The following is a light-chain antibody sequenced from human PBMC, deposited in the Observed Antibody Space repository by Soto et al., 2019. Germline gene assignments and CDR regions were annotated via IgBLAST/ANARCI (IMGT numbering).Light chain of an antibody. Sequence: EIVITQSPGTLSETPGERATLFCRASQSVRSSLAWYQQKPGQAPRLFIYDASTRATGIPARFSGSGSGTEFTLTISSLQSEDFAVYYCQQYNSWPETFGQGTKVDIK. CDR3: QQYNSWPET. CDR2: DAS. J-gene: IGKJ1*01. V-gene: IGKV3-15*01. CDR1: QSVRSS.